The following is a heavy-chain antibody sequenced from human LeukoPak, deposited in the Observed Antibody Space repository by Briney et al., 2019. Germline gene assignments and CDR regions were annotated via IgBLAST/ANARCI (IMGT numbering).Heavy chain of an antibody. D-gene: IGHD2-15*01. J-gene: IGHJ4*02. Sequence: ASVKVSCKASGSTFTGYYLHWVRQAPGQGLEWMGWINPNSGGTNYAQKFQDRVTMTRDTSISTAYMELSRLRSDDTAVYYCARVGYCSGGSCYGGGFDYWGQGTLVTVSS. CDR3: ARVGYCSGGSCYGGGFDY. CDR2: INPNSGGT. CDR1: GSTFTGYY. V-gene: IGHV1-2*02.